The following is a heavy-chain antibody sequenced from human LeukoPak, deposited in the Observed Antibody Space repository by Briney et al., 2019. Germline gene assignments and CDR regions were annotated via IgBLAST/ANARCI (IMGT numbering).Heavy chain of an antibody. CDR1: GYTFTGYY. CDR3: ARDDAVWEYLDAFDI. J-gene: IGHJ3*02. V-gene: IGHV1-2*02. CDR2: INPYSGGT. Sequence: ASVKVSCKASGYTFTGYYMHWVRQAPGQGLEWMGWINPYSGGTNYAQKLQGRVTMTSDTSISTAYMELSRLRSDDTAVYYCARDDAVWEYLDAFDIWGQGTMVTVSS. D-gene: IGHD1-26*01.